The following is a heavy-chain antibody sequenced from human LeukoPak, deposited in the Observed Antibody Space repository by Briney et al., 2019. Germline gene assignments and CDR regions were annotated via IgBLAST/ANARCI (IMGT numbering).Heavy chain of an antibody. V-gene: IGHV3-7*01. CDR3: ARDPDYGGSGFFGDS. D-gene: IGHD4-23*01. Sequence: PGGSLRLSCAASGFTFSSYWMTWVRQAPGKGLEWVANIRQDGSGKYYVDSVKGRFTISRDNAKNSLYLQMNSLRAEDTAVYYCARDPDYGGSGFFGDSWGQGTLATVSS. CDR2: IRQDGSGK. CDR1: GFTFSSYW. J-gene: IGHJ4*02.